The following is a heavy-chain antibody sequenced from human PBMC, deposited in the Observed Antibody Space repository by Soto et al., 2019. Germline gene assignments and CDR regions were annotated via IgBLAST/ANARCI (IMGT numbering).Heavy chain of an antibody. J-gene: IGHJ3*02. D-gene: IGHD1-26*01. CDR2: ISWNSGSI. CDR1: GFTFDDYA. Sequence: EVQLVESGGGLVQPGRSLRLSCAASGFTFDDYAMHWVRQAPGKGLEWVSGISWNSGSIGYAHSVKGRFTISRDNAKNSLYLQMNSLRAEDTALYYCAKDVRDGSSRYDAFHIWGQGTMVTVSS. CDR3: AKDVRDGSSRYDAFHI. V-gene: IGHV3-9*01.